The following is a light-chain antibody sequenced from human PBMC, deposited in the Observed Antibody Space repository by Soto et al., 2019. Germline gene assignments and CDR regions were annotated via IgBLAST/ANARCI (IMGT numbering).Light chain of an antibody. CDR3: QQYGSSTRT. Sequence: ELVFTQSPCNRSPSPCERSTLSCTASQRVSNHYLALYQQKPGQAPRLLIFGASKRATGIPGRFSGSGSGTDFTLTISRLEPEDFAVYYCQQYGSSTRTFGQGTKVDIK. CDR2: GAS. J-gene: IGKJ1*01. CDR1: QRVSNHY. V-gene: IGKV3-20*01.